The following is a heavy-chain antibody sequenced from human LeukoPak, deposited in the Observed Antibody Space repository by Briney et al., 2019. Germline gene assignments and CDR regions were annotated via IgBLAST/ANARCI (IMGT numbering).Heavy chain of an antibody. Sequence: SETLSLTCAVYGGSFSGYYWSWIRQAPGKGLEWIGEINHSGDTNYNPSLKSRVTISVDTSKNQFSLKLSSVTAADTAVYYCARGYDSSGYYLQSFDYWGQGTLVTVSS. J-gene: IGHJ4*02. V-gene: IGHV4-34*01. D-gene: IGHD3-22*01. CDR1: GGSFSGYY. CDR3: ARGYDSSGYYLQSFDY. CDR2: INHSGDT.